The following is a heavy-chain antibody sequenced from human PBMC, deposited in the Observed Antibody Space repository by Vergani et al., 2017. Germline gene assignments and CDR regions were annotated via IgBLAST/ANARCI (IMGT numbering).Heavy chain of an antibody. D-gene: IGHD5-12*01. J-gene: IGHJ6*02. Sequence: EVQLLESGGGLVQPGGSLRLSCGASGFTFSIYAMNWVRQAPGKGLEWVSGISGSGGSTYYAGSVKGRFTISRDSSKNTLYLQMNSLSAGDTAVYYCAKANPRNSGYDYLYYYHAMDVWGQGTTVTVSS. CDR1: GFTFSIYA. CDR3: AKANPRNSGYDYLYYYHAMDV. V-gene: IGHV3-23*01. CDR2: ISGSGGST.